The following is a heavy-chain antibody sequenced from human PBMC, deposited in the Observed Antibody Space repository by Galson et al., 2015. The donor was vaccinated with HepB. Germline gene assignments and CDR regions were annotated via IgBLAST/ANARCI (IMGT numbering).Heavy chain of an antibody. Sequence: SVKVSCKASGGTFSSYTISWVRQAPGQGLEWMGRIIPILGIANYAQKFQGRVTITADKSTSTAYMGLSSLRSEDTAVYYCVVSYYYDSSGYWDFDYWGREPWSPSPQ. J-gene: IGHJ4*02. D-gene: IGHD3-22*01. V-gene: IGHV1-69*02. CDR1: GGTFSSYT. CDR2: IIPILGIA. CDR3: VVSYYYDSSGYWDFDY.